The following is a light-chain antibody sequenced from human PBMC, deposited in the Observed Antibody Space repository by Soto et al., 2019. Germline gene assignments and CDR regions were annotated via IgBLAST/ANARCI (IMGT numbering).Light chain of an antibody. V-gene: IGKV3-20*01. CDR3: QYYGSSPIFI. Sequence: DIVLTQSPGTLSLSPGERATLSCRASQNVVSSYLAWYQQKLGEAPRLLIYGASTRATGISDRFSGNGSGTDFTLTISRLEPEDFAVYRCQYYGSSPIFIFGPGTKVDIK. J-gene: IGKJ3*01. CDR1: QNVVSSY. CDR2: GAS.